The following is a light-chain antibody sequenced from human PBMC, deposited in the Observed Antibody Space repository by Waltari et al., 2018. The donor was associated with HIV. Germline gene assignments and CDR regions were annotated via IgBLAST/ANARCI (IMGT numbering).Light chain of an antibody. CDR1: KLGEKY. Sequence: SCELTQPPSVSVSPGQTASITCSGDKLGEKYACWYQQKPGQSPVLLIYADSRRPSGIPERFSGSKSGNTATLTIRGTQAMDEADYYCRAWDSSTVVFGGGTKLTVL. J-gene: IGLJ2*01. CDR2: ADS. V-gene: IGLV3-1*01. CDR3: RAWDSSTVV.